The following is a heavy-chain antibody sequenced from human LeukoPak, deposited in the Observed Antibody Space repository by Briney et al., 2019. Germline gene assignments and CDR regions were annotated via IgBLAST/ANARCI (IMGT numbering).Heavy chain of an antibody. CDR1: GGSISSSSYY. J-gene: IGHJ4*02. CDR2: IYYSGST. Sequence: SETLSLTCTVSGGSISSSSYYWGWIRQPPGKGLEWIGSIYYSGSTHYNPSLKSRVTISVDTSKNQFSLKLSSVTAADTAVYYCAEEGDYYYFDYWGQGTLVTVSS. V-gene: IGHV4-39*01. D-gene: IGHD3-10*01. CDR3: AEEGDYYYFDY.